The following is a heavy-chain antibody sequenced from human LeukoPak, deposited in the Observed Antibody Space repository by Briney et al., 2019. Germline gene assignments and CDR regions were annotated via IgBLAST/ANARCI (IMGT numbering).Heavy chain of an antibody. J-gene: IGHJ5*02. Sequence: PSETLSLTCTVSDGSISSSSYYWGWIRQPPGKGLEWIGSIYYSGSTYYNPSLKSRVTISVDTSKNQFSLKLSSVTAADTAVYYCARLPYIVVSRSPFDPWGQGTLVTVSS. CDR3: ARLPYIVVSRSPFDP. CDR2: IYYSGST. D-gene: IGHD2-15*01. V-gene: IGHV4-39*01. CDR1: DGSISSSSYY.